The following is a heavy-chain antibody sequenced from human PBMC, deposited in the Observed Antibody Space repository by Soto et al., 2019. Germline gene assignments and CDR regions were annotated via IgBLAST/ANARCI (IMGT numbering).Heavy chain of an antibody. V-gene: IGHV1-18*01. D-gene: IGHD3-16*02. CDR2: ISAYNGNT. J-gene: IGHJ3*02. CDR3: ARDEPTYYDYVWGSYREGDAFDI. CDR1: GYTFTGYG. Sequence: ASVKVSCKASGYTFTGYGISWVRQAPGQGLEWMGWISAYNGNTNYAQKLQGRVTMTTDTSTSTAYMELRSLRSDDTAVYYCARDEPTYYDYVWGSYREGDAFDIWGQGTMVTVS.